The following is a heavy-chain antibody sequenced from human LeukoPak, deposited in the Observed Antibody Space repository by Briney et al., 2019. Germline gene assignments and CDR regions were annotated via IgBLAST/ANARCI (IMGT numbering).Heavy chain of an antibody. CDR3: ARDQSPAPAWFDP. CDR1: GSTFNTYW. Sequence: GGSLRLSCAASGSTFNTYWMHWVRQAPGKGLVWVSRINSDGSATTYADSVKGRFTISRDNAKNMLYLQMSSLRTEDTAVYYCARDQSPAPAWFDPWGQGTLVTVSS. D-gene: IGHD2-2*01. CDR2: INSDGSAT. J-gene: IGHJ5*02. V-gene: IGHV3-74*01.